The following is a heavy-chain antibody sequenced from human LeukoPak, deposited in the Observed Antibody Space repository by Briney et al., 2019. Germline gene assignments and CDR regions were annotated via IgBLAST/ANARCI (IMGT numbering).Heavy chain of an antibody. D-gene: IGHD3-3*01. Sequence: PGGSLRLSCATSGFTFSSNYMSWVRQAPGKGLEWVSVIYSGGSTYYADSVKGRFTISRDNSKNTLYLQMNSLRAEDTAVYYCAREGSGYSYFDYWGQGTLVTVFS. CDR2: IYSGGST. V-gene: IGHV3-53*01. J-gene: IGHJ4*02. CDR3: AREGSGYSYFDY. CDR1: GFTFSSNY.